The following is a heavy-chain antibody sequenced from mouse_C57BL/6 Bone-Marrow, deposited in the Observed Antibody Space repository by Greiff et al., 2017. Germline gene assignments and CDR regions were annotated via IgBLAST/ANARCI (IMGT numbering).Heavy chain of an antibody. Sequence: VQLQQSGPGLVAPSQSLSITCTVSGFSLTSYGVDWVRQPPGKGLEWLGGIWGGGSTNYNSAIMSRLSLSKDNSKCQVFLKMNSLQTDVTARYCCAKRGVLDWYFDVWGTGTTVTVAS. V-gene: IGHV2-9*01. CDR2: IWGGGST. J-gene: IGHJ1*03. CDR3: AKRGVLDWYFDV. CDR1: GFSLTSYG.